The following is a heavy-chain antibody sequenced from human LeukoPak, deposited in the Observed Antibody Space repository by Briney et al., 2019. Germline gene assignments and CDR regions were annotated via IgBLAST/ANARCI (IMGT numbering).Heavy chain of an antibody. CDR3: ARDAIYCSGRSCPVY. Sequence: GGSLRLSCAASGFTFSTYNMNWVRQVPGKGLEWVSSISSSSSYIYYADSVKGRFTISRDNAKNSLYLQMNSLRAEDTAGYYCARDAIYCSGRSCPVYWGQGTVVTVSS. J-gene: IGHJ4*02. V-gene: IGHV3-21*01. CDR2: ISSSSSYI. CDR1: GFTFSTYN. D-gene: IGHD2-15*01.